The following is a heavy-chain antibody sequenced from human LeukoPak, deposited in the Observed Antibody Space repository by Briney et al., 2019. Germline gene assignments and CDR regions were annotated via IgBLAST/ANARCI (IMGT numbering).Heavy chain of an antibody. J-gene: IGHJ4*02. D-gene: IGHD3-16*01. CDR3: TRGSSISAQGDT. V-gene: IGHV1-18*01. CDR1: GYPFNSYA. CDR2: ISAFNYII. Sequence: ASVKVSCKTSGYPFNSYAITWVRQAPGQGLEWVGWISAFNYIIEYAQKFQGRVTMTQDTATSTAYMELRSLTSDDTAVFYCTRGSSISAQGDTWGQGTLVSVSS.